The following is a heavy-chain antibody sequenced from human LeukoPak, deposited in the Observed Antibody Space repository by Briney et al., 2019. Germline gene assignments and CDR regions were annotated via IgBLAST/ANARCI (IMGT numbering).Heavy chain of an antibody. CDR2: INYSGST. J-gene: IGHJ3*02. V-gene: IGHV4-59*12. CDR3: ARDRWAAAGFDAFDI. D-gene: IGHD6-13*01. Sequence: SETLSLTCTVSGGSISSYYWSWIRQPPGKGLEWIGYINYSGSTNHNPSLKSRVTISVDTSKNQFSLKLSSVTAADTAVYYCARDRWAAAGFDAFDIWGQGTMVTVSS. CDR1: GGSISSYY.